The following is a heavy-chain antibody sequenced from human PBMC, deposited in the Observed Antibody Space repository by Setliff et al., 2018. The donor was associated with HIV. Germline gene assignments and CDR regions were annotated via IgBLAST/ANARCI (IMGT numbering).Heavy chain of an antibody. J-gene: IGHJ4*02. V-gene: IGHV4-39*01. Sequence: TLSLTCTVSGGSINRISYYWGWIRQAPGSGLEWIGSIYNSGSTYYNPSLKSPIIISSETSKNQISLRLTSVTAADTAVYFCARSLAGLMNYFDYWGQGMLVTVSS. CDR2: IYNSGST. CDR3: ARSLAGLMNYFDY. CDR1: GGSINRISYY. D-gene: IGHD6-19*01.